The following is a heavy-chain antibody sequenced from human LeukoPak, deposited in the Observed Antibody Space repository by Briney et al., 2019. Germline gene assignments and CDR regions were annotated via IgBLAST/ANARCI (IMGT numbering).Heavy chain of an antibody. CDR2: INHSGST. V-gene: IGHV4-34*01. CDR3: ARVYSSGRPQKKHLEGDSWFDP. CDR1: GGSFSDYY. J-gene: IGHJ5*02. D-gene: IGHD6-19*01. Sequence: SGTLSLTCAVYGGSFSDYYWSWIRQPPGKGLEWIGEINHSGSTKYNPYIKSTVSISVDTSKEQFSLRMSTVTAADTAGYYCARVYSSGRPQKKHLEGDSWFDPWGQGTLVTVSS.